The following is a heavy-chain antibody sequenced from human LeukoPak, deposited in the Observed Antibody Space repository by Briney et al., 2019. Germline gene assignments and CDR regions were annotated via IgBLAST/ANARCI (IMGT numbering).Heavy chain of an antibody. V-gene: IGHV4-34*01. CDR3: AREVVVVAAIYYYYYYYMDV. CDR2: INHSGST. CDR1: GESFSGYY. D-gene: IGHD2-15*01. J-gene: IGHJ6*03. Sequence: PSETLSLTCAVYGESFSGYYWSWIRQPPGKGLEWIGEINHSGSTNYNPSLKSRVTISVDTSKNQFSLKLSSVTAADTAVYYCAREVVVVAAIYYYYYYYMDVWGKGTTVTVSS.